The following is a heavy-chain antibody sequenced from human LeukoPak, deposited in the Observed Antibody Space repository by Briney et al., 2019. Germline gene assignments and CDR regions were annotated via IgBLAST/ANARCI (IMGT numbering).Heavy chain of an antibody. CDR3: AKDSDSSGYYSIDY. CDR2: ISSSSSYI. CDR1: GFTFSSYS. J-gene: IGHJ4*02. Sequence: PGGSLRLSCAASGFTFSSYSMNWVRQAPGKGLEWVSSISSSSSYIYYADSVKGRFTISRDNSKNTLYVQMNSLRAEDTAVYYCAKDSDSSGYYSIDYWGQGTLVTVSS. V-gene: IGHV3-21*01. D-gene: IGHD3-22*01.